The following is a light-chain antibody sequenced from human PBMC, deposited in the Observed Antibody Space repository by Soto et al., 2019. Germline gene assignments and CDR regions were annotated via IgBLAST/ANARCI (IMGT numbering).Light chain of an antibody. J-gene: IGKJ2*01. CDR2: AGS. CDR1: QSFGNY. V-gene: IGKV1-39*01. Sequence: DIQMTQSPSSLSAFVGDRDTITCRASQSFGNYLNWYQQKPETAPKLLIYAGSSLQTGVPSRFSGSGSGTVFTLTITSLQPEDFATYYCQQSYTTPYTFGQGTKLEI. CDR3: QQSYTTPYT.